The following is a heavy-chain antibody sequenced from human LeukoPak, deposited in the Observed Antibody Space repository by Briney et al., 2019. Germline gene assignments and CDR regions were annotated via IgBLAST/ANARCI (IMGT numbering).Heavy chain of an antibody. V-gene: IGHV3-48*03. CDR2: ISSSGVNV. CDR3: ARGDLYHGMDV. CDR1: GFTFSSYE. J-gene: IGHJ6*02. Sequence: PGGSLRPSCAASGFTFSSYEMKWVRQAPGKGLEWVSYISSSGVNVYYADSARGRFTISRDNAKNSLYLQMNSLRAEDTAVYYCARGDLYHGMDVWGQGTTVTVSS.